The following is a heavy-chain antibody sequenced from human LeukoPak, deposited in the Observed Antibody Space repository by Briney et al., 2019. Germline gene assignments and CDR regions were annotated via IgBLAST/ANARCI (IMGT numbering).Heavy chain of an antibody. D-gene: IGHD3-10*01. CDR2: ISGSGGST. CDR1: GFTFSSYA. Sequence: GGSLRLSCAASGFTFSSYAMSWVRQAPGKGLEWVSAISGSGGSTYYADSVKGPFTISRDNSKNTLYLQMNSLRAEDTAVYYCAKDDNKGDYNYWGQGTLVTVSS. J-gene: IGHJ4*02. V-gene: IGHV3-23*01. CDR3: AKDDNKGDYNY.